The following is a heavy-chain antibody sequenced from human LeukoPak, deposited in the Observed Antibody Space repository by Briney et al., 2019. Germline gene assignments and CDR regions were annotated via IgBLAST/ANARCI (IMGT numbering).Heavy chain of an antibody. Sequence: GGSLRLSCAASGFTFSSYVMHWVRQAPGKGLEWGAIISYDGSNEYYADSVKGRFTISRDNSKNTLYLQMNSLRAADTAVYYCARSRLRLGELDDYWGQGTLVTVSS. CDR2: ISYDGSNE. CDR1: GFTFSSYV. V-gene: IGHV3-30*04. J-gene: IGHJ4*02. D-gene: IGHD3-16*01. CDR3: ARSRLRLGELDDY.